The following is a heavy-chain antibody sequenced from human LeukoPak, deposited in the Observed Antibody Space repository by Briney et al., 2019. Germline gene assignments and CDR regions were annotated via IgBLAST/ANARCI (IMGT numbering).Heavy chain of an antibody. CDR1: GYTFTSYY. V-gene: IGHV1-46*01. CDR3: AREASSGLIGTSEYCFDY. J-gene: IGHJ4*02. CDR2: INPSGGST. Sequence: ASVKVSCKASGYTFTSYYMHWVRQAPGQGLEWMGIINPSGGSTSYAQKFQGRVTMTRDTSTSTVYMELSSLRSEDTAVYYCAREASSGLIGTSEYCFDYWGQGTLVTVSS. D-gene: IGHD6-19*01.